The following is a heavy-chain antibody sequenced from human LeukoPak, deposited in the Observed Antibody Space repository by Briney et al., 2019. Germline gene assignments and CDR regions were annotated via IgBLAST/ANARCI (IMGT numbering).Heavy chain of an antibody. CDR3: ARGGSYCSSTSCYSD. CDR1: GYTFTSYG. CDR2: ISAYNGNT. J-gene: IGHJ4*02. V-gene: IGHV1-18*01. D-gene: IGHD2-2*01. Sequence: ASVKVSCKASGYTFTSYGISWVRQAPGQGLEWMGWISAYNGNTNYAQKLQGRVTMTTDTSTSTAYMELSSLRSEDTAVYYCARGGSYCSSTSCYSDWGQGTLVTVSS.